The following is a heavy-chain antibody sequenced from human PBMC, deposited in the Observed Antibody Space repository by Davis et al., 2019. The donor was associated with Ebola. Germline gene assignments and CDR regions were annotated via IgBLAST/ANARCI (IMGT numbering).Heavy chain of an antibody. D-gene: IGHD6-13*01. CDR3: ARDSSDERAAGYYFDY. Sequence: GESLKISCAASGFTFSSYSMNWVRQAPGKGLEWVSSISSSSSYIYYADSVKGRFTISRDNAKNSLYLQMNSLRAEDTAVYYCARDSSDERAAGYYFDYWGQGTLVTVSS. CDR2: ISSSSSYI. CDR1: GFTFSSYS. J-gene: IGHJ4*02. V-gene: IGHV3-21*01.